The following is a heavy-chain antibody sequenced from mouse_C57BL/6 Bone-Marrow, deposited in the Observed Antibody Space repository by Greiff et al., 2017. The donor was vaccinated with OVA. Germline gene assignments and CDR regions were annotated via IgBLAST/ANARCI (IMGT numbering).Heavy chain of an antibody. D-gene: IGHD2-4*01. CDR2: IRNKANNHAT. CDR1: GFTFSDAW. V-gene: IGHV6-6*01. J-gene: IGHJ4*01. Sequence: EVKLMESGGGLVQPGGSMKLSCAASGFTFSDAWMDWVRQSPEKGLEWVAEIRNKANNHATYYAESVKGRFTISRDDSKSSVYLQMNSLRAEDTGIYYCTVGRYYDYDEGSMDYWGQGTSVTVSS. CDR3: TVGRYYDYDEGSMDY.